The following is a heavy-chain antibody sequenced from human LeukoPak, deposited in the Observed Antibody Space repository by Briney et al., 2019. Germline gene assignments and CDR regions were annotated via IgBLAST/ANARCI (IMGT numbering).Heavy chain of an antibody. Sequence: SVKVSCKASGGTFSSYAISWVRQAPGQGLEWMGGIIPIFGTANYAQKFQGRVTITADESTSAAYMELSSLRSEDTAVYYCARGIVGATHFDYWGQGTLVTVSS. CDR2: IIPIFGTA. CDR3: ARGIVGATHFDY. CDR1: GGTFSSYA. D-gene: IGHD1-26*01. V-gene: IGHV1-69*13. J-gene: IGHJ4*02.